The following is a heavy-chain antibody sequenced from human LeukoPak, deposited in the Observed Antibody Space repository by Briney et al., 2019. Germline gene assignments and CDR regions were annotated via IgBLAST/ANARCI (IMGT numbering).Heavy chain of an antibody. V-gene: IGHV3-23*01. CDR1: GFIFSSFP. CDR2: ISGSGGSP. J-gene: IGHJ4*02. CDR3: AKDRGY. Sequence: GGSLRLSCVASGFIFSSFPMIWVRQAPGKGLEWVSAISGSGGSPYYADSVKGRFTISRDNSNNTLYLQMNSLRVDDTAVHFCAKDRGYWGQGTLVTVSP.